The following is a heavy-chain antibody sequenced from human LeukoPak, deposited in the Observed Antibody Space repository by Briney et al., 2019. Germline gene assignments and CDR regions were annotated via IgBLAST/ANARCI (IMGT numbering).Heavy chain of an antibody. D-gene: IGHD3-10*01. V-gene: IGHV1-46*01. CDR2: INPSGSST. CDR3: ARSPGSYHSKRYFDY. CDR1: VYTFTNYY. Sequence: ASETVSCKASVYTFTNYYMHWVRQAPGQGREWMGMINPSGSSTNYAQKFQGGVTVNRDTSTSTLFMELSGLRSEDTAVYYCARSPGSYHSKRYFDYWGQGTLVTVSS. J-gene: IGHJ4*02.